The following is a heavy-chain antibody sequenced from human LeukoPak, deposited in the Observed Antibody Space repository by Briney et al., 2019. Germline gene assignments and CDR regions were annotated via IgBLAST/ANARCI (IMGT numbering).Heavy chain of an antibody. Sequence: GGSLRLSCAASGFTLDDYGMSWVRQAPGKGLEWVCGLNWNGGSPNCADSVKGRFTISRDNAKNSLYLQMSTLKVEDTALYYCARAGSYGDYVTYYYYYMDVWGKGTTVTVSS. CDR1: GFTLDDYG. CDR3: ARAGSYGDYVTYYYYYMDV. V-gene: IGHV3-20*04. CDR2: LNWNGGSP. J-gene: IGHJ6*03. D-gene: IGHD4-17*01.